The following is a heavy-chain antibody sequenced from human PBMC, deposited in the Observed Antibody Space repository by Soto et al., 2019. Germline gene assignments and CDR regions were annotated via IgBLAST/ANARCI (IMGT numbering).Heavy chain of an antibody. CDR3: ANLIVFHSSYYHDY. V-gene: IGHV4-34*01. CDR2: INHSGNT. D-gene: IGHD1-26*01. Sequence: SETLSLTCAVYGVPFSCYYWSWIRQSPGKGLEWIGEINHSGNTNYNPSLKSRVTMLVDTSKNQFSLSLRSVTAADTAVYYCANLIVFHSSYYHDYWGHGTLVTVS. J-gene: IGHJ4*01. CDR1: GVPFSCYY.